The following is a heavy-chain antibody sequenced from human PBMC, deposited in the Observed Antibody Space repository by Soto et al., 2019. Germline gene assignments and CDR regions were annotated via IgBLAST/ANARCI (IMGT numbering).Heavy chain of an antibody. CDR2: IYPGDSDT. D-gene: IGHD2-15*01. CDR3: ARLGGYCSGGSCSDFDY. V-gene: IGHV5-51*01. J-gene: IGHJ4*02. CDR1: GYSFTSYW. Sequence: LGESLKISCNGSGYSFTSYWIGWVRQMPGKGLEWMGIIYPGDSDTRYSPSFQGQVTISADKSISTAYLQWSSLKASDTAMYYCARLGGYCSGGSCSDFDYWGQGTLVTVSS.